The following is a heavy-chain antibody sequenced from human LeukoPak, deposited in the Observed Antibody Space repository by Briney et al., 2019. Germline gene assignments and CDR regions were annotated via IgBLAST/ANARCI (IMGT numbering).Heavy chain of an antibody. D-gene: IGHD6-19*01. V-gene: IGHV1-18*01. CDR1: GYTFTSYG. CDR2: ISAYNGNT. CDR3: ARDLKMGYSSGRYSWGTGSSNNY. Sequence: GASVKVSCKASGYTFTSYGISWVRQAPGQGLEWMGWISAYNGNTNYAQKLQGRVTMTTDTSTSTAYMELRSLRSDDTAVYYCARDLKMGYSSGRYSWGTGSSNNYWGQRTLVTVSS. J-gene: IGHJ4*02.